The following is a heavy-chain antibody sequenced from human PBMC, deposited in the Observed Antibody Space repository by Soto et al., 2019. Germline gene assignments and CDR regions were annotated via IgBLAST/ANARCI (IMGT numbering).Heavy chain of an antibody. Sequence: GGSLRLSCAASGFTFSSYAMSWVSQAPGKGLEWVSAISGSGGSTYYADSVKGRFTISRDNSKNTLYLQMNSLRAEDTAVYYCAKAGYSSGYPTWGQGTMVTVSS. CDR1: GFTFSSYA. CDR2: ISGSGGST. CDR3: AKAGYSSGYPT. J-gene: IGHJ3*01. D-gene: IGHD6-19*01. V-gene: IGHV3-23*01.